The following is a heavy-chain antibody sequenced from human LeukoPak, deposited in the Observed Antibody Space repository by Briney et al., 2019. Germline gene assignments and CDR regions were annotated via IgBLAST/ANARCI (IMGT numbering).Heavy chain of an antibody. D-gene: IGHD3-10*01. J-gene: IGHJ6*02. CDR3: ARHMVPTNTFLFYGLDV. V-gene: IGHV3-21*04. Sequence: GGSLRLSCAASGFTFSSYSMNWVRQAPGKGLEWVSSISSSSSYIYYADSVKGRFTISRDNAKNSLFLQLNSLRPEDSALYYCARHMVPTNTFLFYGLDVWGQGTTVTVSS. CDR1: GFTFSSYS. CDR2: ISSSSSYI.